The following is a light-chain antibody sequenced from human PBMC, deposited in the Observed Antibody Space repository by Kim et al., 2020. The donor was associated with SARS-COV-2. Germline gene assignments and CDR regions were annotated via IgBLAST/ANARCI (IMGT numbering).Light chain of an antibody. V-gene: IGKV3-15*01. CDR3: QQYNNWPYT. CDR2: GAS. CDR1: QSISSN. J-gene: IGKJ2*01. Sequence: SVSPGGRATRSCRASQSISSNLAWYQHNPGQGPSLLIYGASTRAAGIPARFSGSGSGTEFTLTISSLQSEDFVLYFCQQYNNWPYTFGQGTKLEI.